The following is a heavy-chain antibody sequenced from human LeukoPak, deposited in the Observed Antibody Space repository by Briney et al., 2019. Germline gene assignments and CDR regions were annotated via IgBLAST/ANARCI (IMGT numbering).Heavy chain of an antibody. CDR1: GYSFTSYW. V-gene: IGHV5-51*01. CDR3: ARAGPITIFGVAHNWFDP. D-gene: IGHD3-3*01. Sequence: GESLKISCKGSGYSFTSYWIGWVRQMPGKGLEWMGIIYPGDSDTRYSPSFQGQVTISADKSISTAYLQWSSLKASDTAMYYCARAGPITIFGVAHNWFDPWGQGTLVTVSS. J-gene: IGHJ5*02. CDR2: IYPGDSDT.